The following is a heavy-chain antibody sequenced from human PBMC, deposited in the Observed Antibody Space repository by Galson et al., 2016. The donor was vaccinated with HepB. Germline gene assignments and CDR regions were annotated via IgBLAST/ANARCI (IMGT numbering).Heavy chain of an antibody. CDR3: ARVSYYDSSGYYGWFDP. J-gene: IGHJ5*02. V-gene: IGHV3-11*01. Sequence: SLRLSCAASGFTFSDYYMSWIRQAPGKGLEWISYIGNSGGTIYYADSVKGRFTISRDNAKDSLYLQMNSLRAEDSALYYCARVSYYDSSGYYGWFDPWGQGTLVTVSS. CDR1: GFTFSDYY. CDR2: IGNSGGTI. D-gene: IGHD3-22*01.